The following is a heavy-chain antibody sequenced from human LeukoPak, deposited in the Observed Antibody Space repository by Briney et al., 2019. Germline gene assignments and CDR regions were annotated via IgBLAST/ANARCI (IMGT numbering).Heavy chain of an antibody. J-gene: IGHJ4*02. D-gene: IGHD3-9*01. CDR1: GFTFNKYT. CDR3: AIGYYDILKGSDY. CDR2: ISTSSSYI. Sequence: GGSLRLSCAASGFTFNKYTMNWVRQAPGKGLEWVSSISTSSSYIYYADSVKGRFTISRDNSKNTVYLQMKTLRAEDTAVYYCAIGYYDILKGSDYWGQGTLVTVSS. V-gene: IGHV3-21*04.